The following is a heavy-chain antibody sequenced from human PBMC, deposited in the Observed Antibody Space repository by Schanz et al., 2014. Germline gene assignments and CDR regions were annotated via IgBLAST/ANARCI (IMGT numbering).Heavy chain of an antibody. V-gene: IGHV1-18*01. CDR2: ISPYNGNT. D-gene: IGHD2-2*01. J-gene: IGHJ5*02. CDR1: GYTFTSYG. Sequence: VQLLESGAEVKKPGASVKVSCKASGYTFTSYGISWVRQAPGQGLEWMGWISPYNGNTNYAQKLQGRVTMTADTSTSTAYMELRSLRSDDTAVYYCARDRRRYCSTASCLHDNWFDPWGQGTLVIVSS. CDR3: ARDRRRYCSTASCLHDNWFDP.